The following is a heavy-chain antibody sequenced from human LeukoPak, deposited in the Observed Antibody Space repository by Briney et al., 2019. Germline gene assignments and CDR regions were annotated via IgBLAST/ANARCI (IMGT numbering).Heavy chain of an antibody. CDR1: GFTFSSYA. CDR3: ARGRDGYRYGMDV. Sequence: PGGSLRLSCAASGFTFSSYAMLWVRQAPGKGMEWVAVISYDGSNKYYEDSVKGRFTISRDNSKNTLYLQMNSLRAEDTAVYYCARGRDGYRYGMDVWGQGTTVTVSS. J-gene: IGHJ6*02. V-gene: IGHV3-30*04. CDR2: ISYDGSNK. D-gene: IGHD5-24*01.